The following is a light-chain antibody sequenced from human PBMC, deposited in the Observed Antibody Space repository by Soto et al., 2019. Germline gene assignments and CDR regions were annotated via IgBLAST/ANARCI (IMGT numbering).Light chain of an antibody. J-gene: IGKJ5*01. CDR3: QQYGSSPIT. CDR1: QSVGSN. Sequence: ETVMTQSPDILSVSPGEGATLSCRASQSVGSNLAWYQQKPGQAPRLLIYGASSRATGIPDRFSGSGSGTDFTLTISRLEPEDFAVYYCQQYGSSPITFGQGTRLEIK. CDR2: GAS. V-gene: IGKV3-20*01.